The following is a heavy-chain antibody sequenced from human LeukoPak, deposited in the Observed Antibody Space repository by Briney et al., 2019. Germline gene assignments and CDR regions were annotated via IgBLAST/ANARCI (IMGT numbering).Heavy chain of an antibody. Sequence: SETLSLTCTVSGGSISNKYWSWTRQPPGKGLEWIGYIYYSGSTNYNPSLKSRVTILVDTSKNQFSLKLSSVTAADTAVYYCARTASSGSYFVGFDYWGQGTLVTVSS. CDR3: ARTASSGSYFVGFDY. CDR2: IYYSGST. D-gene: IGHD1-26*01. V-gene: IGHV4-59*12. J-gene: IGHJ4*02. CDR1: GGSISNKY.